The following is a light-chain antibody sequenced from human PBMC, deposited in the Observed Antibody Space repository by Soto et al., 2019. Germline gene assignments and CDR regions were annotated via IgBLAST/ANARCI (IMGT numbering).Light chain of an antibody. CDR3: LSFDSSLSVV. CDR1: SSNIGAGYD. CDR2: GNT. J-gene: IGLJ2*01. V-gene: IGLV1-40*01. Sequence: QSVLTQPPSVSGAPGQRVTISYTGSSSNIGAGYDVHWYQQLPGRAPKLLIYGNTNRPSGVPDRFSGSKSGTSASLAITGLQAEDEADYYCLSFDSSLSVVFGGGTKLPVL.